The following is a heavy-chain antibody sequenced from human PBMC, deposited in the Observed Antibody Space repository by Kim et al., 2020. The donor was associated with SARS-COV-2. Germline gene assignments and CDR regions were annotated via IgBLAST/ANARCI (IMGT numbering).Heavy chain of an antibody. D-gene: IGHD2-21*01. V-gene: IGHV3-13*01. J-gene: IGHJ6*02. CDR2: GDT. CDR3: VRYGDDGMDV. Sequence: GDTYYPGSVKGRFTISREKAKNSLYLQMSSLRAGDTAVYYCVRYGDDGMDVWGQGTTVTVSS.